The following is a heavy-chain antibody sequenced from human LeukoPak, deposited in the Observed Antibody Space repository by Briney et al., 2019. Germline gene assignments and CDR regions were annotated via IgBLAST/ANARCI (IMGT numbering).Heavy chain of an antibody. V-gene: IGHV4-59*08. CDR2: IYYSGST. J-gene: IGHJ4*02. CDR1: GGSISSYY. D-gene: IGHD6-13*01. CDR3: ARRTAAAGLDY. Sequence: PSETQSLTCTVSGGSISSYYWSWIRQPPGKGLEWIGYIYYSGSTNYNPSLKSRVTISVDTSKNQFSLKLSSVTAADTAVYYCARRTAAAGLDYWGQGTLVTVSS.